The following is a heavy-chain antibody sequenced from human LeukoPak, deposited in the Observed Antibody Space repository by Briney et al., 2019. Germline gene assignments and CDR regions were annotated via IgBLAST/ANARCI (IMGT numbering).Heavy chain of an antibody. Sequence: GGSLRLSCAASGFTFSGSAMHWVRQASGKGLEWVGRIRSKANSYATAYAASVKGRFTISRDDSKNTAYLQMNSLKTEDTAVYYCTRLTYRTGAVVWGQGTLVTVSS. V-gene: IGHV3-73*01. D-gene: IGHD1-1*01. CDR1: GFTFSGSA. CDR3: TRLTYRTGAVV. J-gene: IGHJ4*02. CDR2: IRSKANSYAT.